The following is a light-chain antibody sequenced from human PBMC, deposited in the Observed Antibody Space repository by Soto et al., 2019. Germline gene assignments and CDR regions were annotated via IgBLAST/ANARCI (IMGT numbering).Light chain of an antibody. CDR2: EAS. V-gene: IGKV3-11*01. Sequence: EIVLTQSPATLSLSPGERATLSCRASQSVSTYLGWYQEKPGQPPRLLISEASSRATGIPARFSGSGSGTDFTLTISSLEPEDFAVYFCHQRYSWPHTFGQGTKLEI. CDR3: HQRYSWPHT. J-gene: IGKJ2*01. CDR1: QSVSTY.